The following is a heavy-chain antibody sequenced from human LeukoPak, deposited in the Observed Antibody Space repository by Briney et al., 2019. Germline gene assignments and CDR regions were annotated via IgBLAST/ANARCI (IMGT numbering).Heavy chain of an antibody. J-gene: IGHJ4*02. V-gene: IGHV3-9*01. CDR2: ISWNSGSI. CDR3: AKDSKPLTYYYDSSGGSDY. Sequence: PGRSLRLSCAASGFTFDDYAMHWVRQAPRKGLEWVSGISWNSGSIGYADSVKGRFTISRDNAKNSLYLQMNSLRAEDTALYYCAKDSKPLTYYYDSSGGSDYWGQGTLVTVSS. CDR1: GFTFDDYA. D-gene: IGHD3-22*01.